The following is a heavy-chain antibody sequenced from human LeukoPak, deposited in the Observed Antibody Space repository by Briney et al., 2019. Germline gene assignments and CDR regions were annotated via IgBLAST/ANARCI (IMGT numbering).Heavy chain of an antibody. CDR1: GFTFSSYG. J-gene: IGHJ3*02. Sequence: GRSLRLSCAASGFTFSSYGMHWVRQAPGKGLEWVAVISYDGSNKYYADSVKSRFTISRDNSKNTLYLQMNSLRAEDTAVYYCAKVGLGTVTTWAAFDIWGQGTMVTVSS. D-gene: IGHD4-17*01. CDR2: ISYDGSNK. CDR3: AKVGLGTVTTWAAFDI. V-gene: IGHV3-30*18.